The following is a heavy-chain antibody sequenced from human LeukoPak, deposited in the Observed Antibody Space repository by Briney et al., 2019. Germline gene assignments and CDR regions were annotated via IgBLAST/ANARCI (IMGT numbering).Heavy chain of an antibody. Sequence: SETLSLTCTVSGGSISSYYWSWIRQPPGKGLEWIGYIYYSGSTNYNPSLKSRVTISVDTSKNQFSLKLSSVTAADTAVYYCARGSSGPDSWGQGTLVTVSA. D-gene: IGHD1-26*01. CDR1: GGSISSYY. CDR3: ARGSSGPDS. J-gene: IGHJ4*02. CDR2: IYYSGST. V-gene: IGHV4-59*01.